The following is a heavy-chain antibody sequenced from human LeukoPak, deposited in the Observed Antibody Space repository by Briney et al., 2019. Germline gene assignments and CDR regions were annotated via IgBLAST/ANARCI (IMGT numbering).Heavy chain of an antibody. CDR1: GYTFTSYG. CDR2: ISAYNGNT. V-gene: IGHV1-18*01. D-gene: IGHD2-2*01. CDR3: ARGGRGRYCGATNCPGV. J-gene: IGHJ4*02. Sequence: ASVKVSCKASGYTFTSYGISWVRQAPGQGLEWMGWISAYNGNTNYAQKLQGRVTMTTDTSTSTAYMELRSLRSDDTAVYYCARGGRGRYCGATNCPGVWGQGTLVTVSS.